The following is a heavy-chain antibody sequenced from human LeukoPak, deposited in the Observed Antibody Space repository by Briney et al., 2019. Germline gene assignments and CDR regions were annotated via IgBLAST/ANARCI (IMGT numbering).Heavy chain of an antibody. CDR3: ARDDTGYSSGWSKDFDY. V-gene: IGHV4-34*01. CDR1: GGSFSGYY. CDR2: INHSGST. J-gene: IGHJ4*02. Sequence: SETLSLTCAVYGGSFSGYYWSWIRQPPGKGLEWIGEINHSGSTYYNPSLKSRVTISVDTSKNQFSLKLSSVTAADTAVYYCARDDTGYSSGWSKDFDYWGQGTPVTVSS. D-gene: IGHD6-19*01.